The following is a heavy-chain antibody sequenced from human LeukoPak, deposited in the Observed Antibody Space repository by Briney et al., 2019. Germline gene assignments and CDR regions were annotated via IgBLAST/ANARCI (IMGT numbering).Heavy chain of an antibody. CDR1: GGSISSYY. CDR2: IYYSGST. D-gene: IGHD5-24*01. J-gene: IGHJ2*01. CDR3: ARRDGYPQGFDL. Sequence: PSETLSLTCTVSGGSISSYYWSWIRQPPGKGLEWIGYIYYSGSTNYNPSLKSRVTISVDTSKNQFSLKLSSVTAADTAVYYCARRDGYPQGFDLWGRGTLVTVSS. V-gene: IGHV4-59*12.